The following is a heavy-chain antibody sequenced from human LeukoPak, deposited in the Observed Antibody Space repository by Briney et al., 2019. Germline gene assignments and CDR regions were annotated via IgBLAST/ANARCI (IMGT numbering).Heavy chain of an antibody. D-gene: IGHD3-10*01. Sequence: GRSLTLSCTAPGFTYWSYAIHWPRQAPGKGREGVAHVCHGGSNRYYADSVKGRFTISRDNTKNTVYLQMNSLRAEGTAVDYVARELCGSGSSPDYWGQGTLVTVSS. J-gene: IGHJ4*02. CDR1: GFTYWSYA. CDR3: ARELCGSGSSPDY. CDR2: VCHGGSNR. V-gene: IGHV3-33*01.